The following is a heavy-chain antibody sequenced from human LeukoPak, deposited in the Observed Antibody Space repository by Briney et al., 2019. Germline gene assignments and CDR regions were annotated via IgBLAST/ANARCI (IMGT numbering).Heavy chain of an antibody. V-gene: IGHV3-66*02. CDR1: GFTVSSNY. CDR3: ARDPNFYDSSGD. Sequence: PGGSLRLSCAASGFTVSSNYMSWVRQAPGKGLEWVSVIYSGGSTYYADSVKGRFTISRDNSKNTLYLQMNSLRAEDTAVYYCARDPNFYDSSGDWGQGTLVTVSS. J-gene: IGHJ4*02. CDR2: IYSGGST. D-gene: IGHD3-22*01.